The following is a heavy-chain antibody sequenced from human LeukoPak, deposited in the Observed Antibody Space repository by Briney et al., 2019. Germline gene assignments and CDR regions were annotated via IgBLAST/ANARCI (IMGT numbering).Heavy chain of an antibody. CDR3: AREGLVLGKNHPYYFDY. CDR1: GGTFSSYA. Sequence: SVKVSCKASGGTFSSYAISWVRQAPGQGLEWMGGIIPIFGTANYAQKFQGRVTITADESTSTANMELSSLRSEDTAVYYCAREGLVLGKNHPYYFDYWGQGTLVTVSS. D-gene: IGHD6-13*01. CDR2: IIPIFGTA. V-gene: IGHV1-69*13. J-gene: IGHJ4*02.